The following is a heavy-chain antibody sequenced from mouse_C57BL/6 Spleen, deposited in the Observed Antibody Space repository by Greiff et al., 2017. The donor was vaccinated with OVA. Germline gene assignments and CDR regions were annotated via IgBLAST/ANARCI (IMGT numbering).Heavy chain of an antibody. CDR1: GYTFTDYY. CDR2: IYPGSGNT. V-gene: IGHV1-76*01. D-gene: IGHD3-2*02. Sequence: QVQLQQSGAELVRPGASVKLSCKASGYTFTDYYINWVKQRPGQGLEWIARIYPGSGNTYYNEKFKGKATLTAEKSSSAAYMQLSSLTSEDSAVYFCASGDSSGAMDYWGQGTSVTVSS. J-gene: IGHJ4*01. CDR3: ASGDSSGAMDY.